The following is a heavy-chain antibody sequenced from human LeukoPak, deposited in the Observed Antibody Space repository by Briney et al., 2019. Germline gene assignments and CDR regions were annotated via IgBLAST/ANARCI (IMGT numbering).Heavy chain of an antibody. CDR1: GFTVSSNY. CDR2: IYNSGNT. J-gene: IGHJ4*02. Sequence: GGSLRLSCAASGFTVSSNYMSWVRQAPGKGLEWVSIIYNSGNTYYADSVKGRFTISRDNSKNTLYLQMNSLRAEDTAVYYCARDGPPNDFGDSLPFDYWGQGTLVTVSS. CDR3: ARDGPPNDFGDSLPFDY. D-gene: IGHD4-17*01. V-gene: IGHV3-66*01.